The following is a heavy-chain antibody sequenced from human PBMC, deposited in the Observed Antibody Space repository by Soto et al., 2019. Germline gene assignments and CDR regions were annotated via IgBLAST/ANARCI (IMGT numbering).Heavy chain of an antibody. V-gene: IGHV4-59*01. CDR2: MFHGGTT. J-gene: IGHJ4*02. CDR3: ARERKGFGYIEH. CDR1: GSITGYY. D-gene: IGHD2-15*01. Sequence: SETLSLTCTVSGSITGYYWTWVRQPPGKRLEWIGYMFHGGTTKYNPSLQSRVTSSLDTAKNQFSLSLTSVTAADTALYYCARERKGFGYIEHWGQGALVTVSS.